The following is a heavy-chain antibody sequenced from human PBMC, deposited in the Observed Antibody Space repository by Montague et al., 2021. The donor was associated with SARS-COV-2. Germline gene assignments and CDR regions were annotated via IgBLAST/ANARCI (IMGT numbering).Heavy chain of an antibody. V-gene: IGHV4-4*02. CDR1: GVSITSTNW. J-gene: IGHJ4*02. CDR2: ISYGEIA. Sequence: SETLSLTCAVSGVSITSTNWWSLVRQPPGKGLEWIGEISYGEIATYNPSLKSRATISMDRSRNLFSLKLSSVTAADTAIYYCAGKVLTVPADYWGQGTLVTGS. D-gene: IGHD4-11*01. CDR3: AGKVLTVPADY.